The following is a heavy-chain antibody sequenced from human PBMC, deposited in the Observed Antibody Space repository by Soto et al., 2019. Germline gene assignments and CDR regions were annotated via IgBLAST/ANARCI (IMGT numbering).Heavy chain of an antibody. D-gene: IGHD2-2*01. Sequence: SETLSLTCAVYDGSLSGYYWSWIRQPPGKGLEWIGEINHSGSTKYSPSLKSRVTISIDTSKNKFSRKLSSVTAADRAMYYCASFHASCGPGILVPGSS. J-gene: IGHJ5*02. CDR1: DGSLSGYY. V-gene: IGHV4-34*01. CDR3: ASFHAS. CDR2: INHSGST.